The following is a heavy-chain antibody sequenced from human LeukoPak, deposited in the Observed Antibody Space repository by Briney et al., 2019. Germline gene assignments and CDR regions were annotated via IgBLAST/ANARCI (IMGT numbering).Heavy chain of an antibody. Sequence: GGSLRLSCAASGFTFSSYAMHWVRQAPAKGLEWVAVISYDGSNEYYADSVKGRFTISSDNSKSTLYLQMNSLRAEDTAVYYCARDYYDSSGYYPAFDIWGQGTMVTVSS. J-gene: IGHJ3*02. D-gene: IGHD3-22*01. CDR1: GFTFSSYA. CDR2: ISYDGSNE. CDR3: ARDYYDSSGYYPAFDI. V-gene: IGHV3-30*04.